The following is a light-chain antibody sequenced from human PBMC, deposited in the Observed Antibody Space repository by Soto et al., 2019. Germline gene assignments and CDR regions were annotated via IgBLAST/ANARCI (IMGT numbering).Light chain of an antibody. CDR3: CSYPLSNELSVL. J-gene: IGLJ2*01. V-gene: IGLV2-8*01. Sequence: QSALTQPPSASGSPGQSVTISCTGTSNDVGGYNYVSWYQQHPGKAPKLMIYEVTKRPSGVPDRFSGSKSGNTASLTVSGLQAEDEADYYCCSYPLSNELSVLFGGGTQLTVL. CDR1: SNDVGGYNY. CDR2: EVT.